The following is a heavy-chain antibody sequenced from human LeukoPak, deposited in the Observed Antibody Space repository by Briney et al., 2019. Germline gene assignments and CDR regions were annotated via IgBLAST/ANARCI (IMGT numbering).Heavy chain of an antibody. D-gene: IGHD6-19*01. CDR1: GYTFTSYD. Sequence: ASVKVSCKASGYTFTSYDINWVRQATGQGLEWMGWVNPNSGHTGFAQKFQGRVSMTSNTSISTAYMEVRSLRSEDTAVYYCARGGSSGHQARRDYWGQGTLVTVSS. CDR2: VNPNSGHT. V-gene: IGHV1-8*01. J-gene: IGHJ4*02. CDR3: ARGGSSGHQARRDY.